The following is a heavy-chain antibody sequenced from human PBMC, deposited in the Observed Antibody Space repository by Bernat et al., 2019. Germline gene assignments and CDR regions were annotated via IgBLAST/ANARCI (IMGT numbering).Heavy chain of an antibody. J-gene: IGHJ3*02. D-gene: IGHD1-26*01. CDR1: GGSISSYY. V-gene: IGHV4-59*01. Sequence: QVQLQESGPGLVKPSETLSLTCTVSGGSISSYYWSWIRQPPGKGLEWIGYIYYSGSTNYNPSLKSRVTISVDTSKNQFSLKLSSVTAVDTAVYYCARDWGQWELGAFDIWGQGTMVTVSS. CDR3: ARDWGQWELGAFDI. CDR2: IYYSGST.